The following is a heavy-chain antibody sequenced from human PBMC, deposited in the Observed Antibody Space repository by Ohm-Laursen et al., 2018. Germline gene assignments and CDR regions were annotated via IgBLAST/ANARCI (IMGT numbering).Heavy chain of an antibody. D-gene: IGHD3-22*01. V-gene: IGHV3-23*01. Sequence: SLRLSCSASGFIFSSYAMSWVRQAPGKGLEWVSAISSSGGTTYYPDSVKGRFTISRDNSKNTLYLQMNSLRAEDTAVYYCAKGGTNDSSGYYRLGYYYYGMDVWGQGTTVTVSS. CDR3: AKGGTNDSSGYYRLGYYYYGMDV. CDR2: ISSSGGTT. J-gene: IGHJ6*02. CDR1: GFIFSSYA.